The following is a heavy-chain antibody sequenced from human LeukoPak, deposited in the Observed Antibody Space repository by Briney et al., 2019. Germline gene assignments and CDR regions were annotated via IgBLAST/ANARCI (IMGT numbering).Heavy chain of an antibody. CDR1: GGTFSSYA. Sequence: SVKVSCKASGGTFSSYAISWVRQAPGQGLEWMGGIIPIFGTANYAQKFQGRVTITADESTSTAYMELSSLRSEDTAVYYCARSSGSYYNLGYWGQGTLVTVSS. J-gene: IGHJ4*02. D-gene: IGHD3-10*01. CDR3: ARSSGSYYNLGY. V-gene: IGHV1-69*13. CDR2: IIPIFGTA.